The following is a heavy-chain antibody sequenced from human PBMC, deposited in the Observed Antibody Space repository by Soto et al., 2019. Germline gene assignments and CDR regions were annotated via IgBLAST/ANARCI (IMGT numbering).Heavy chain of an antibody. CDR3: ARHCSGGSCYYAFDI. V-gene: IGHV4-31*03. CDR1: GGSISSCGYY. CDR2: IYYSGST. J-gene: IGHJ3*02. D-gene: IGHD2-15*01. Sequence: SETLSLTCTVSGGSISSCGYYWSWIRQHPGKGLEWIGYIYYSGSTYYNPSLKSRVTISVDTSKNQFSLKLSSVTAADTAVYYCARHCSGGSCYYAFDIWGQGTMVTVSS.